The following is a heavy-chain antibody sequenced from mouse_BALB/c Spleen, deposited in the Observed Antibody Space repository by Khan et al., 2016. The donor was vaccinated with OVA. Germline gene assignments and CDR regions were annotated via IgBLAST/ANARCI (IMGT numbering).Heavy chain of an antibody. CDR3: ARPPYFAYVMVY. J-gene: IGHJ4*01. Sequence: QIQLVQSGPELKKPAETVKISCKASGYTFTNFGMNWVKQAPGKGLKWMGWINTYTGEPTYADDFKGRFAFSLETSASPAYLQINNLKNEDTATYFCARPPYFAYVMVYWGQGTSVTVSS. CDR1: GYTFTNFG. V-gene: IGHV9-3-1*01. D-gene: IGHD2-10*01. CDR2: INTYTGEP.